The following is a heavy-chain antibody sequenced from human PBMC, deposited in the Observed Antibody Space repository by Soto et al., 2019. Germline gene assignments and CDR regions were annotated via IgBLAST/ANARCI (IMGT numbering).Heavy chain of an antibody. CDR2: IYYDGSNK. J-gene: IGHJ4*02. CDR3: AREPPTYGDFLFDY. V-gene: IGHV3-33*01. Sequence: QVQLVESGGGVVQPGMSLRLSCAASGFTFSSYGMHWVRQAPGKGLEWVAMIYYDGSNKYYADSVKGRFTISRDNSKNPLFLQMDSLTAEDTAVYYCAREPPTYGDFLFDYWGQGTLVTVSS. D-gene: IGHD4-17*01. CDR1: GFTFSSYG.